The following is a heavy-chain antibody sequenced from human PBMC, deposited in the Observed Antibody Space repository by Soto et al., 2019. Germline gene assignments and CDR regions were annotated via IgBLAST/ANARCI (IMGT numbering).Heavy chain of an antibody. CDR1: GGSISSGGYY. CDR2: IYYSGST. V-gene: IGHV4-31*03. J-gene: IGHJ6*02. CDR3: ARRSRAGTRYYYGMDV. Sequence: PSETLSLTCTVSGGSISSGGYYWSWIRQHPGKGLEWIGYIYYSGSTYYNPSLKSRVTISVDTSKSQFSLKLSSVTAADTAVYYCARRSRAGTRYYYGMDVWGQGTTVTVSS.